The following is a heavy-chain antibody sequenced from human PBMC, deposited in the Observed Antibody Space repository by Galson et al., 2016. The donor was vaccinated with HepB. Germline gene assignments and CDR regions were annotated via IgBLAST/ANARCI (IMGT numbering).Heavy chain of an antibody. Sequence: SLRLSCAASGFAFGSHWMHWVRQVPGKGLAWVSRINSDGTISNYADSVKGRFTISRDNAKNTLYLRMNSLRVDDTAMYYCGRDHSVELTTAYNWFDPGGQGTLVAVSS. V-gene: IGHV3-74*01. CDR1: GFAFGSHW. CDR3: GRDHSVELTTAYNWFDP. J-gene: IGHJ5*02. CDR2: INSDGTIS. D-gene: IGHD1-7*01.